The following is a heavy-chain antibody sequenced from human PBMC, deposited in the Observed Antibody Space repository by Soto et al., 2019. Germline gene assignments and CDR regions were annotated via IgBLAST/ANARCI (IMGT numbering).Heavy chain of an antibody. V-gene: IGHV4-59*12. CDR3: ATFRSGYYQPDAFDI. CDR1: GGSISTYY. CDR2: IHHSGTT. D-gene: IGHD3-22*01. J-gene: IGHJ3*02. Sequence: PSETLSLTCTVSGGSISTYYWICIRQPPGKGLEWIGDIHHSGTTNYNPSLKSRVTISIDKSKNQFSLNLSSVTAADTAMYYCATFRSGYYQPDAFDIWGQGTMVTVS.